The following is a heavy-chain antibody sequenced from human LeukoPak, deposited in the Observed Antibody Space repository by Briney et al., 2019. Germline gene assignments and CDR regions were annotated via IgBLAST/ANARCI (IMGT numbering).Heavy chain of an antibody. CDR2: ISGSGDTT. CDR1: GFTFSSYA. D-gene: IGHD2/OR15-2a*01. Sequence: GGSLRLSCAASGFTFSSYAMSWVRQAPGKGLEWVSGISGSGDTTYYADSVKGRFTISRDNSKNTLYLQMNSLRAEDTAVYYCAKECSKATFLDAFDIWGQGTMVTVSS. J-gene: IGHJ3*02. V-gene: IGHV3-23*01. CDR3: AKECSKATFLDAFDI.